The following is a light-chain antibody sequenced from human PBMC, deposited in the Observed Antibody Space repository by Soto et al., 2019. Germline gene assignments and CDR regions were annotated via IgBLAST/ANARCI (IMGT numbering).Light chain of an antibody. Sequence: TLSPATLCLSPRERASLSCIASQSVSNNYLAWYQQKPGQAPRLLISGASTRATDTPARFSGSGSGTEFTLTISSLQSEDFALYCCQQDEIRTLTFAQGTLLEI. J-gene: IGKJ5*01. CDR3: QQDEIRTLT. CDR2: GAS. CDR1: QSVSNN. V-gene: IGKV3-15*01.